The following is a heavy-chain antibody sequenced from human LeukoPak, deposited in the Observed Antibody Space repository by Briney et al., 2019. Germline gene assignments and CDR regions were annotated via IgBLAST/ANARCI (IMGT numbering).Heavy chain of an antibody. D-gene: IGHD3-22*01. V-gene: IGHV4-38-2*02. Sequence: SETLSLTCNVSGYSISSGYYWGWIRRSPGEGLEWIATIFHSGSIYYNPSLKTRVSLSVDTAKTQFSLKLNSVTAADTAVYYCARMGVSYYYDSSTYYPVAFDVWGQGTMVTVSS. CDR3: ARMGVSYYYDSSTYYPVAFDV. CDR1: GYSISSGYY. J-gene: IGHJ3*01. CDR2: IFHSGSI.